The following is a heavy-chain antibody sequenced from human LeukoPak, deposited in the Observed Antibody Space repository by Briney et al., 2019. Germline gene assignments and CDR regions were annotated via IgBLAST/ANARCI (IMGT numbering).Heavy chain of an antibody. J-gene: IGHJ3*02. CDR1: GGSISGYY. V-gene: IGHV4-59*01. D-gene: IGHD1-26*01. CDR3: ARFLRGATNALEI. Sequence: SETLSLTCTVSGGSISGYYWGWIRQPPGKGLEYIGFIFYSGTTNYNPSLKSRVTISVDTSKDQFSLKLSSVTAADTAVYYCARFLRGATNALEIWGQGTMVTVSS. CDR2: IFYSGTT.